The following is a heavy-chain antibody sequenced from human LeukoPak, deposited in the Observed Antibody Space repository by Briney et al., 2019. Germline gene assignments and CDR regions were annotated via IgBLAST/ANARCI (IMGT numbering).Heavy chain of an antibody. CDR3: ARDIAEDY. D-gene: IGHD6-13*01. V-gene: IGHV3-7*01. Sequence: SGGSLRLSCAASGFTFDDYGMSWVRQAPGKGLEWVANIKQDGSEKYYVDSVKGRFTISRDNAKNSLYLQMNSLRAEDTAVYYCARDIAEDYWGQGTLVTVSS. CDR1: GFTFDDYG. CDR2: IKQDGSEK. J-gene: IGHJ4*02.